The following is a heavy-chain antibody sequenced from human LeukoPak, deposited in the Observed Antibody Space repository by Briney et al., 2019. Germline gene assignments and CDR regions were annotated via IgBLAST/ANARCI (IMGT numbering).Heavy chain of an antibody. CDR1: GYTFTSYY. D-gene: IGHD6-13*01. V-gene: IGHV1-46*01. CDR3: ATNTRAGGYSSSWSC. J-gene: IGHJ4*02. Sequence: VASVKVSCKASGYTFTSYYMHWVRQAPGQGLEWMGIINPSGGSTSYAQKFQGRVTMTRDKSTSTVNMELSSLRSEDTAVYYCATNTRAGGYSSSWSCWGQGTLVTVSS. CDR2: INPSGGST.